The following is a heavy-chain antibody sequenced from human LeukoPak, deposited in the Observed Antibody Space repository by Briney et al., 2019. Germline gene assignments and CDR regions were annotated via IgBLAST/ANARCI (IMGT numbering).Heavy chain of an antibody. V-gene: IGHV3-23*01. CDR3: ARGSKKHIVVVTAIPPFDY. J-gene: IGHJ4*02. D-gene: IGHD2-21*02. Sequence: GGSLRLSCAASGFTFSSYAMSWVRQAPGKGLEWVSANSGSGGSTYYADSVKGRFTISRDNSKNTLYLQMNSLRAEDTAVYYCARGSKKHIVVVTAIPPFDYWGQGTLVTVSS. CDR1: GFTFSSYA. CDR2: NSGSGGST.